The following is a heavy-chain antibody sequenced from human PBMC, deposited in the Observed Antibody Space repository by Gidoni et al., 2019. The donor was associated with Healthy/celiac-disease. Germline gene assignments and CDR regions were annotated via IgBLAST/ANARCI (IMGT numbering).Heavy chain of an antibody. V-gene: IGHV4-39*01. Sequence: QLQLQESGPGLVKPSETLSLTCTVPGGSISSSSYYWGWIRQPPGKGLEWIGSMFYSGSTYYNPSLKSRVTISVDTSKNQFSLKLSSVTAADTAVYYCARQGPDYYGSGSFDYWGQGTLVTVSS. J-gene: IGHJ4*02. CDR2: MFYSGST. CDR3: ARQGPDYYGSGSFDY. D-gene: IGHD3-10*01. CDR1: GGSISSSSYY.